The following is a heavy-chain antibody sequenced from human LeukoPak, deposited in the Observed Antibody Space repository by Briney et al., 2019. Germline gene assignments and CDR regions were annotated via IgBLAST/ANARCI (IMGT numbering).Heavy chain of an antibody. Sequence: ASVKVPCKASGYTFTGYCVHWVRQAPGQGLEWMGWINPNRGGTNYAQKFQGRVTMTRDTSITTAYMELSSLTSDDTALYYCARDYYYDSSGYHLGYWGQGTLVTVSS. CDR2: INPNRGGT. V-gene: IGHV1-2*02. J-gene: IGHJ4*02. CDR3: ARDYYYDSSGYHLGY. CDR1: GYTFTGYC. D-gene: IGHD3-22*01.